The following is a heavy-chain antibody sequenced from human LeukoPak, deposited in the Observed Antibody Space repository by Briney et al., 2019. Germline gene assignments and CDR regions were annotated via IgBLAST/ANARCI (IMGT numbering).Heavy chain of an antibody. V-gene: IGHV4-39*01. CDR1: GGSISSRTYY. D-gene: IGHD2-8*01. CDR3: ARSLIVYPHAFDI. Sequence: PSETLSLTCTVSGGSISSRTYYWGWIRQPPGKGLEWIGTIYYSGSTYYSPSLKSRVTISVDTSKNQFSLKLSSVTAADTAVYYCARSLIVYPHAFDIWGQGTMVTVSS. J-gene: IGHJ3*02. CDR2: IYYSGST.